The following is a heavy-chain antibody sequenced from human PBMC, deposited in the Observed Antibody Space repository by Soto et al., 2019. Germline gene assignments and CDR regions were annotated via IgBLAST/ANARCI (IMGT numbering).Heavy chain of an antibody. CDR1: GGSLSSGDYY. Sequence: TLSLPCTVSGGSLSSGDYYWSWIRQPPGKGLEWIWYIYYSGSTYYNPSLKSRVTISVDTSKNQFSLKLSSLTAADTAVYYCAREDLNYYDSSGYFYWGQGTLGPVSS. D-gene: IGHD3-22*01. J-gene: IGHJ4*02. CDR2: IYYSGST. CDR3: AREDLNYYDSSGYFY. V-gene: IGHV4-30-4*01.